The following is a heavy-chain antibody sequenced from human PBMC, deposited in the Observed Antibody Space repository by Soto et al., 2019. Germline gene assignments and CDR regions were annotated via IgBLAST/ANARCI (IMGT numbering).Heavy chain of an antibody. D-gene: IGHD3-22*01. CDR3: ARQGYCYDSSVYYERPDLNY. V-gene: IGHV3-33*01. CDR2: IWYDGSNN. CDR1: GFTFSIYG. J-gene: IGHJ4*02. Sequence: PGWSLRLSCAACGFTFSIYGMHWVRQAPGKGLEWVALIWYDGSNNYYADSVKGRFTISRDNSKNTLYLQMNSLRAEDTAVYYCARQGYCYDSSVYYERPDLNYWGQGTLVTVSS.